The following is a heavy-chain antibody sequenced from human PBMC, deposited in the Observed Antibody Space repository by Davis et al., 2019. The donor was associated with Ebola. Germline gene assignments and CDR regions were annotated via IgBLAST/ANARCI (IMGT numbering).Heavy chain of an antibody. D-gene: IGHD3-22*01. CDR3: ARGLRYYDSSGYLY. CDR1: GGSFSGYY. CDR2: INHSGST. Sequence: MPGGSLRLSCAVYGGSFSGYYWSWIRQPPGKGLEWIGEINHSGSTNYNPSLKSRVTISVDTSKNQFSLKLSSVTAADTAVYYCARGLRYYDSSGYLYWGQGTLVTVSS. J-gene: IGHJ4*02. V-gene: IGHV4-34*01.